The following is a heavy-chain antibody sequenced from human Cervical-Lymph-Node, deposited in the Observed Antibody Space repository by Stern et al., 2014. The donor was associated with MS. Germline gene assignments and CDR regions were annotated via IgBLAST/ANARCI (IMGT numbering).Heavy chain of an antibody. V-gene: IGHV3-33*01. Sequence: QVQLVQSGGGVVQPGRSLRLSCAASGFTFSSYGMHWVRQAPGKGLEWVAVIWYDGSNKYYADSVKGRFTISRDNSKNTLYLQMNSLRAEDTAVYYCARGDSSSWVFDYWGQGTLVTVSS. CDR1: GFTFSSYG. CDR3: ARGDSSSWVFDY. CDR2: IWYDGSNK. D-gene: IGHD6-13*01. J-gene: IGHJ4*02.